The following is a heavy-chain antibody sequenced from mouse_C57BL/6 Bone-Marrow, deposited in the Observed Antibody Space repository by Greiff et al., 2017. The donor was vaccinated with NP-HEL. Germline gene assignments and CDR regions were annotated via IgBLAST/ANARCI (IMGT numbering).Heavy chain of an antibody. CDR3: AREGYDVAMDY. CDR2: INPSSGYP. V-gene: IGHV1-7*01. Sequence: VQLQQSGAELAKPGASVKLSCKASGYSFTSYWMHWVKQRPEQGLEWIGYINPSSGYPTYNQKLKDKATLTVDKSSSTAYMQLSSLTYEDSAVYYCAREGYDVAMDYWGQGTSVTVSS. D-gene: IGHD2-2*01. J-gene: IGHJ4*01. CDR1: GYSFTSYW.